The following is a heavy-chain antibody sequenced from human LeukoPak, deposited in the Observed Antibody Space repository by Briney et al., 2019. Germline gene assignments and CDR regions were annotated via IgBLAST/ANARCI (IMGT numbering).Heavy chain of an antibody. D-gene: IGHD2-21*01. CDR1: GFTIDDYA. V-gene: IGHV3-43*02. Sequence: PGGPLRLSXAASGFTIDDYAMHWVRQAPGKGLEWVSLISGDGGSTYYADSVKGRFTIPRDNSKNSLYLQMNSLRTEDTALYYCAKLWGTSWFDPWGQGTLVTVSS. J-gene: IGHJ5*02. CDR2: ISGDGGST. CDR3: AKLWGTSWFDP.